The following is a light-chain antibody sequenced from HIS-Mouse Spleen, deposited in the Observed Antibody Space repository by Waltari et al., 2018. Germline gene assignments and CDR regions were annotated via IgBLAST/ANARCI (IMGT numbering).Light chain of an antibody. CDR2: DVS. J-gene: IGLJ2*01. CDR3: CSYAGSYTLV. Sequence: QSALTQPRPVSGSPGQSFTISCTGTSSDVCGYNYVSWYQQHPGKAPKLMIYDVSKRPSGVPDRFSGSKSGNTASLTISGLQAEDEADYYCCSYAGSYTLVFGGGTKLTVL. CDR1: SSDVCGYNY. V-gene: IGLV2-11*01.